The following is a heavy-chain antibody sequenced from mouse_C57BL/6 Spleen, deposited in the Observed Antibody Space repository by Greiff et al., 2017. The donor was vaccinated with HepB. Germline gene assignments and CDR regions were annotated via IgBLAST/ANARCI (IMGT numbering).Heavy chain of an antibody. CDR2: INPGSGGT. V-gene: IGHV1-54*01. D-gene: IGHD2-1*01. CDR1: GYAFTNYL. CDR3: AKGSYGKDY. J-gene: IGHJ2*01. Sequence: VQLQQPGAELVRPGTSVKVSCKASGYAFTNYLIEWVKQRPGQGLEWIGVINPGSGGTNYNEKFKGKATLTADKSSSTAYMQLSSLTSEDSAVYFCAKGSYGKDYWGQGTTLTVSS.